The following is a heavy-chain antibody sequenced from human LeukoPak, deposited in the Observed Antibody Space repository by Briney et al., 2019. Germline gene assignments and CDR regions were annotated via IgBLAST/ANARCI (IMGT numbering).Heavy chain of an antibody. V-gene: IGHV3-48*01. D-gene: IGHD1-26*01. CDR3: ARTLVGATRPYYFDY. CDR2: ISSSSSTI. Sequence: GGSLRLSCAASGFTFSSYSMNWVRQAPGKGLEWVSYISSSSSTIYYADSVKGRFTISRDNAKNSLYLQMNSLRAEDTAVYYCARTLVGATRPYYFDYWGQGTLVTASS. CDR1: GFTFSSYS. J-gene: IGHJ4*02.